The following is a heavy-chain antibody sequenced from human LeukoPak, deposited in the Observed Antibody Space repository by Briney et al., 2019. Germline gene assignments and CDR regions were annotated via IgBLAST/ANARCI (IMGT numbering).Heavy chain of an antibody. J-gene: IGHJ6*02. D-gene: IGHD2-2*01. CDR3: ATGNVVVVPAAMERYYYYGMDV. V-gene: IGHV1-24*01. CDR2: FYPEDGET. Sequence: GASVTVSCTVSGYTLTELSMHWVRQAPGKGLEWMGGFYPEDGETIYAQKFQGRVTMTEDTSTDPAYMELSSLRSEDTAVYYCATGNVVVVPAAMERYYYYGMDVWGQGTTVTVSS. CDR1: GYTLTELS.